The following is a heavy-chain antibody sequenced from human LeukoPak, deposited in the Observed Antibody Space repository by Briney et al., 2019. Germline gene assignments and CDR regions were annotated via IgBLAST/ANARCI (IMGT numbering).Heavy chain of an antibody. CDR2: IIPIFGTA. CDR3: ARAYTVTTAWYYYYGMDV. D-gene: IGHD4-17*01. V-gene: IGHV1-69*05. CDR1: GGTFTSYA. J-gene: IGHJ6*02. Sequence: SVRVSCRASGGTFTSYAISWVRPAPGQGLEGVGGIIPIFGTANYAQKLQGRVTITTDTSTSTAYMELSSLRSEDTAVDYCARAYTVTTAWYYYYGMDVWGQGTTVTVSS.